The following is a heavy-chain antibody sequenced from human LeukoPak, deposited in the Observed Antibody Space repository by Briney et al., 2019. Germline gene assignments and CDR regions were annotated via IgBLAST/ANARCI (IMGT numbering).Heavy chain of an antibody. CDR2: IWYDGSNK. Sequence: GRSLRLSCAASGFTFSSYGMHWVRQAPGKGLEGGAVIWYDGSNKYYADSAKGRFTISRDNSKNTLYLQMNSLRAEDTAVYYCARDSSTRELLGPAPDYWGQGTLVTVSS. CDR1: GFTFSSYG. J-gene: IGHJ4*02. D-gene: IGHD1-26*01. V-gene: IGHV3-33*01. CDR3: ARDSSTRELLGPAPDY.